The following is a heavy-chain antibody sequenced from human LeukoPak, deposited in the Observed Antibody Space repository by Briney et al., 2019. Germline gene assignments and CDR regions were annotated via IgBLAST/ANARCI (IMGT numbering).Heavy chain of an antibody. CDR3: AKGAGSYNYYYYYMDV. D-gene: IGHD3-10*01. Sequence: GGSLRLSCATSGFSFYNLAFHWVRQAPGKGLEWVSLISHDENTKKYADSVKGRFIISRDNSKNTVYLQMNSLRAEDTAVYYCAKGAGSYNYYYYYMDVWGKGTTVTISS. CDR2: ISHDENTK. CDR1: GFSFYNLA. V-gene: IGHV3-30*14. J-gene: IGHJ6*03.